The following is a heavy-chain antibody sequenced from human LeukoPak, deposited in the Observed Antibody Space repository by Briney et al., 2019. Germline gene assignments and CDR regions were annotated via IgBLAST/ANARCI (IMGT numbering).Heavy chain of an antibody. V-gene: IGHV4-34*01. Sequence: PSETLSLTCAVYGGSFSGYYWSWIRQPPGKGLEWIGSIYYSGSTYYNPSLKSRVTISVDTSKNQFSLKLSSVTAADTAVYYCARYSGLLLRIVRQEVWGQGTLVTVSS. CDR3: ARYSGLLLRIVRQEV. CDR2: IYYSGST. J-gene: IGHJ4*02. CDR1: GGSFSGYY. D-gene: IGHD3-22*01.